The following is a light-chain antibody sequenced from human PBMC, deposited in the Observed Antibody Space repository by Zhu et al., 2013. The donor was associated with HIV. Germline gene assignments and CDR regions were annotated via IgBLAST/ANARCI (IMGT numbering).Light chain of an antibody. V-gene: IGKV1-17*01. CDR3: LQHNSYPYT. CDR2: AAS. J-gene: IGKJ2*01. Sequence: DIQMIQSPSSLSASVGDRVTITCRASQAINKYLAWYQQRPGEAPNLLIYAASSLQSGVPSRFSGSGSGTEFTLTISSLQPEDFATYYCLQHNSYPYTFGQGTKLGDQT. CDR1: QAINKY.